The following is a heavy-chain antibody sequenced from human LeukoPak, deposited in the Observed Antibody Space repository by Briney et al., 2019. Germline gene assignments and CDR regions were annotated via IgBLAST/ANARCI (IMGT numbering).Heavy chain of an antibody. D-gene: IGHD3/OR15-3a*01. CDR1: GYTFTSYG. CDR2: ISGYNGNT. V-gene: IGHV1-18*01. CDR3: ASGSQFSPGSRDYQYYMDV. J-gene: IGHJ6*03. Sequence: ASVKVSCKASGYTFTSYGISWVRQAPGQGLEWMGWISGYNGNTNYAQNLQGRVTMTTDTSTSTAYMELSSLRSDDTAIYYCASGSQFSPGSRDYQYYMDVWGKGTTVTVSS.